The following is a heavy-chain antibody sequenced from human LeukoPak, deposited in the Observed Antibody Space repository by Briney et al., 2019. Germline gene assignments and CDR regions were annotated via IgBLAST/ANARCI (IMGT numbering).Heavy chain of an antibody. CDR3: ARVEPLFNWFDP. CDR2: INPNSGGT. J-gene: IGHJ5*02. Sequence: ASVKVSCKASGYTFTGYYMHWVRQAPGQGLEWMGWINPNSGGTNYAQKFQGRVTMTRDTSISTAYMELSRLRSDDTAVYYCARVEPLFNWFDPWGQGTLVTVSS. CDR1: GYTFTGYY. D-gene: IGHD1-14*01. V-gene: IGHV1-2*02.